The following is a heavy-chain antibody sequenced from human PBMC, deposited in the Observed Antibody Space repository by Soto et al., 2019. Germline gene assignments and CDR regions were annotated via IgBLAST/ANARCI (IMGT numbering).Heavy chain of an antibody. Sequence: SVKVSCKASGYTFSSYAISWVRQAPGQGLEWMGGIIPIFGTANYAQKFQGRVTITADKSTSTAYMELSSLRSEDTAVYYCARDDSIAARVYCYYGMDVWGQGTTVTVSS. V-gene: IGHV1-69*06. CDR3: ARDDSIAARVYCYYGMDV. J-gene: IGHJ6*02. D-gene: IGHD6-6*01. CDR1: GYTFSSYA. CDR2: IIPIFGTA.